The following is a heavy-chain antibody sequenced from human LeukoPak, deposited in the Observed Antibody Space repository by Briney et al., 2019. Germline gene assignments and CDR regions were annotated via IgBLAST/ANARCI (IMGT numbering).Heavy chain of an antibody. Sequence: GGSLRLSCAASGFTFSNAWMSWVRQAPGKGLEWVGRIKSKTDGGTTDYAAPVKGRFAISRDDSKNMVYLQMNSLKTEDTAAYYCTTVSGCSTTSCYTWGQGTLVTVSS. CDR1: GFTFSNAW. CDR3: TTVSGCSTTSCYT. CDR2: IKSKTDGGTT. D-gene: IGHD2-2*02. J-gene: IGHJ5*02. V-gene: IGHV3-15*01.